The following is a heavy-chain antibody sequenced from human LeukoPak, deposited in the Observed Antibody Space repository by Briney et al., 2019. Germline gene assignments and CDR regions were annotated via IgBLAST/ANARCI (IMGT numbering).Heavy chain of an antibody. J-gene: IGHJ6*02. CDR1: GGSFSGYY. V-gene: IGHV4-59*01. D-gene: IGHD5-18*01. CDR2: IYYSGST. Sequence: PSETLSLTCAVYGGSFSGYYWSWIRQPPGKGLEWIGYIYYSGSTNYNPSLKSRVTISVDTSKNQFSLKLSSVTAADTAVYYCARVDTADYYYYGMDVWGQGTTVTVSS. CDR3: ARVDTADYYYYGMDV.